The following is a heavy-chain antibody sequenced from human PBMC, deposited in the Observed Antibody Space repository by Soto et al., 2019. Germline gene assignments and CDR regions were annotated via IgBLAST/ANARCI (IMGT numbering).Heavy chain of an antibody. CDR1: GDSVNSENSY. CDR2: IYYSGST. V-gene: IGHV4-61*01. CDR3: ARAVPSITIFGVSISAGGYYYYGMDV. J-gene: IGHJ6*02. D-gene: IGHD3-3*01. Sequence: SETLSLTCTVSGDSVNSENSYWSWIRQPPGKGLEWIGYIYYSGSTNYNPSLKSRVTISVDTSKNQFSLKLSSVTAADTAVYYCARAVPSITIFGVSISAGGYYYYGMDVWGQGTTVTVSS.